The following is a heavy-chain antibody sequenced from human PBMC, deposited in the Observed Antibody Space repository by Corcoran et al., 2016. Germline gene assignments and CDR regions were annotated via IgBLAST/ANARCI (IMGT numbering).Heavy chain of an antibody. D-gene: IGHD3-3*01. J-gene: IGHJ6*02. V-gene: IGHV1-69*01. Sequence: QVQLVQSGAEVKKPGSSVKVSCKASGGTFSSYAISWVRQAPGQGLEWMGGIIPIFGTTNYAQKFQGRVTIIADESTSTAYMELSSLRSADTAVYYCARGSPYYECWSGYRHYGMDVWGQGTPVTVSS. CDR3: ARGSPYYECWSGYRHYGMDV. CDR1: GGTFSSYA. CDR2: IIPIFGTT.